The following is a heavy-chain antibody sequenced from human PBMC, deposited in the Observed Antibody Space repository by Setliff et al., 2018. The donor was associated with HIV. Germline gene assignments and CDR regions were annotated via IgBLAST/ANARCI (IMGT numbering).Heavy chain of an antibody. CDR2: ISSGGNT. CDR3: ARQVTVVGYFETAAGSFNY. CDR1: GVSITSTNFY. Sequence: SETLSLTCTVSGVSITSTNFYWGWIRQPPGKGLEWIGSISSGGNTYYNTSLKSRVTMSTDTSKNQFSLKVRSVTAADTAVYYCARQVTVVGYFETAAGSFNYWGPGTLVTVSS. V-gene: IGHV4-39*01. D-gene: IGHD2-21*01. J-gene: IGHJ4*02.